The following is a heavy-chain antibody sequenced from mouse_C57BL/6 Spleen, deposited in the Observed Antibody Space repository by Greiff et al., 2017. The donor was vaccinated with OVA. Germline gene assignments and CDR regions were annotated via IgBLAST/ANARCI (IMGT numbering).Heavy chain of an antibody. CDR1: GYTFTTYP. V-gene: IGHV1-47*01. CDR2: FHPYNDDT. J-gene: IGHJ4*01. D-gene: IGHD2-4*01. Sequence: QVQLQQSGAELVKPGASVKMSCKASGYTFTTYPIEWMKQNHGKSLEWIGNFHPYNDDTKYNEKFKGKATLTVEKSSSTVYLELSRLTSDDSAVYYCERLYDYNGYYAMDYWGQGTTVTVSS. CDR3: ERLYDYNGYYAMDY.